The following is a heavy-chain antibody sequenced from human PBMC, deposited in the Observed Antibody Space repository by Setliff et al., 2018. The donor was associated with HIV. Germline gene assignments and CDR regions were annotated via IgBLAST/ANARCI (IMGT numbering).Heavy chain of an antibody. J-gene: IGHJ6*03. CDR2: IIPISGIT. CDR3: ARDSVARRTLGYYYYMDV. V-gene: IGHV1-69*10. Sequence: ASVKVSCKASGGTFSSYAFNWVRQAPGQGLEWMGGIIPISGITTYAQKFQGRVRFTADKSTSTAYMELSSLRSEDTAMYYCARDSVARRTLGYYYYMDVWGKGTTVTVSS. CDR1: GGTFSSYA. D-gene: IGHD6-6*01.